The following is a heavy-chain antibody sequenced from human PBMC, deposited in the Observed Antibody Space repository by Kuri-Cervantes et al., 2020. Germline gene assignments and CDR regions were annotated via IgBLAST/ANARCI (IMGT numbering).Heavy chain of an antibody. Sequence: GGSLRLSCAASGFTFSSYGMHWVRQAPGKGLEWVAVIWYDGSNKYYADSVKGRFTISRDNSKNTLYLQMNSLRAEDTAVYYCAKDVDXAIYFDYWGQGTLVAVSS. CDR2: IWYDGSNK. CDR3: AKDVDXAIYFDY. CDR1: GFTFSSYG. D-gene: IGHD5-18*01. V-gene: IGHV3-30*02. J-gene: IGHJ4*02.